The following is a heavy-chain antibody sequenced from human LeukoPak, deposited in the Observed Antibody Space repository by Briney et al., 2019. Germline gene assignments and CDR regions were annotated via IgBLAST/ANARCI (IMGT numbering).Heavy chain of an antibody. Sequence: PGGSLRLSCAASGFTFSSYWMHWVRQAPGKGLVWVSRISFDGSTTNYADSVKGRFTISRDNAKNTLYLQMNSLRAEDTAVYYCAGVGWGSTGIYNDWGQGTLVTVSS. CDR1: GFTFSSYW. CDR2: ISFDGSTT. D-gene: IGHD1-1*01. CDR3: AGVGWGSTGIYND. J-gene: IGHJ4*02. V-gene: IGHV3-74*01.